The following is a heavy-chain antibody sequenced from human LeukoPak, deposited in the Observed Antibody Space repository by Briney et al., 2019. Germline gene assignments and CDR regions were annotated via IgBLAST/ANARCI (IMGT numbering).Heavy chain of an antibody. Sequence: PGGSLRLSCAASEFTFSSYGMSWVRQAPGKGLEWVSSISRSGGSTHYADSVKGRFTISRDNSKNMLSLQMNSLRAEDTAVYYCAKATGTLGNWGQGTLVTVSS. J-gene: IGHJ4*02. CDR3: AKATGTLGN. V-gene: IGHV3-23*01. D-gene: IGHD1-1*01. CDR2: ISRSGGST. CDR1: EFTFSSYG.